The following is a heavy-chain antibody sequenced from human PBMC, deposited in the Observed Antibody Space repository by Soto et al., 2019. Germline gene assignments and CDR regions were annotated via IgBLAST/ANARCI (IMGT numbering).Heavy chain of an antibody. J-gene: IGHJ6*02. CDR2: ISSSSSYI. D-gene: IGHD6-25*01. CDR3: ARMGSQRYYYYGMDV. Sequence: EVQLVESGGGLVKPGGSLRLSCAASGFTFSSYSMNWVRQAPGKGLEWVSSISSSSSYIYYADSVKGRFTISRDNAKNSRQLQMHSLKAEDTAVYYCARMGSQRYYYYGMDVWGQGATVTVSS. V-gene: IGHV3-21*01. CDR1: GFTFSSYS.